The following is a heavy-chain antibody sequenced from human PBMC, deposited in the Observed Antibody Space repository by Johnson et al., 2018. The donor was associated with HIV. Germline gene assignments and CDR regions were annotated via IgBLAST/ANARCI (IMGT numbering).Heavy chain of an antibody. CDR1: GFTFSDYG. J-gene: IGHJ3*02. CDR3: AREGGIVAAQGDAFDI. D-gene: IGHD1-26*01. Sequence: QMQLVESGGGVVQPGRSLRLSCAASGFTFSDYGIHWVRQAPGKGLEWVAVVWSDGNNRYYADSVKGRFTISRDNPKNTLYLQMSSLRAEDTALYYCAREGGIVAAQGDAFDIWGRGTRVTVSS. V-gene: IGHV3-33*01. CDR2: VWSDGNNR.